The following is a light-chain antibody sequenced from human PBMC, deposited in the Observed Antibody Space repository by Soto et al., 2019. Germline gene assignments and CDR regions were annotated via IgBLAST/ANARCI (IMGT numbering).Light chain of an antibody. CDR3: QQSYTTPRT. V-gene: IGKV1-39*01. J-gene: IGKJ1*01. CDR1: QSISSY. CDR2: GAS. Sequence: DIQMTQSPSSLSASVGDRVTITCRASQSISSYFNWYQQKPGKAPKLLIYGASSLQSGVLSRFSGSGSGTDFTLTISSLQPEDFATYFCQQSYTTPRTFGQGTKVEVK.